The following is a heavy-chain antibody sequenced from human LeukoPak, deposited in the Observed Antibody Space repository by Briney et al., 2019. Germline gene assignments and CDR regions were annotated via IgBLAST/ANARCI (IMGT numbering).Heavy chain of an antibody. CDR3: ARVGDYGDYYYYGMDV. J-gene: IGHJ6*02. CDR1: GVSISSYY. CDR2: IYYSGST. Sequence: PSETLSLTCTVSGVSISSYYWSWIRQPPGKGLEWLGYIYYSGSTNYNPSLKSRVTISVDTSKNQFSLKLSSVTAADTAVYYCARVGDYGDYYYYGMDVWGQGTTVTVSS. V-gene: IGHV4-59*01. D-gene: IGHD4-17*01.